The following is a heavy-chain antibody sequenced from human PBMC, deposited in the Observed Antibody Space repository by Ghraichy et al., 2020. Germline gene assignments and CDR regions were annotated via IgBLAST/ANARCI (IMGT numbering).Heavy chain of an antibody. CDR3: ARGADTSAYFPFDY. Sequence: VKVSCKASGYTFANYGFHWVRQAPGQRLEWMGWINAANGDTKYSQKFQGRVTVTWDTSASTAYMELSSLRPEDTAVYYCARGADTSAYFPFDYWGQGTLVAVSS. D-gene: IGHD3-22*01. V-gene: IGHV1-3*01. CDR1: GYTFANYG. CDR2: INAANGDT. J-gene: IGHJ4*02.